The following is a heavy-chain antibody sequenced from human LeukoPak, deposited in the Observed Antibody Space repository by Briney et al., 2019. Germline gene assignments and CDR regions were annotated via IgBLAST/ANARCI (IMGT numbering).Heavy chain of an antibody. CDR2: ISAYNGNT. J-gene: IGHJ5*02. CDR1: GYTFTGYY. Sequence: ASVKVSCKASGYTFTGYYMHWVRQAPGQGLEWMGWISAYNGNTNYAQKLQGRVTMTTDTSTSTAYMELRSLRSDDTAVYYCARGGYCSSTSCYTDWFDPWGQGTLVTVSS. D-gene: IGHD2-2*02. CDR3: ARGGYCSSTSCYTDWFDP. V-gene: IGHV1-18*04.